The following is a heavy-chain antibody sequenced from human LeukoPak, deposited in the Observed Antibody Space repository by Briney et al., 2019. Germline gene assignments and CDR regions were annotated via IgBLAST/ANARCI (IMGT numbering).Heavy chain of an antibody. J-gene: IGHJ5*02. CDR1: GGFFSGYY. CDR3: ARAKALGYCSGGSCYPRGFDP. CDR2: INHSGST. Sequence: PSETLSLTCAVYGGFFSGYYWSWVRQPPGKGLEWIGEINHSGSTNYNPSLKSRVTISVDTSKNQFSLKLSSVTAADTAVYYCARAKALGYCSGGSCYPRGFDPWGQGTLVTVSS. V-gene: IGHV4-34*01. D-gene: IGHD2-15*01.